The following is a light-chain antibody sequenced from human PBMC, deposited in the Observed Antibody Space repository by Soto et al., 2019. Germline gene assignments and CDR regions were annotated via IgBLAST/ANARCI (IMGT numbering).Light chain of an antibody. Sequence: DIQMTQSPATLSASVGDRVTITCRASQSISGWLAWYQKKPGKAPRVVISAVSNLESGVPSRFSGSGSGTEFTLTISSLQPDDFATYYCQQYVSYAPWTFGQGTKVEMK. CDR2: AVS. CDR3: QQYVSYAPWT. V-gene: IGKV1-5*01. CDR1: QSISGW. J-gene: IGKJ1*01.